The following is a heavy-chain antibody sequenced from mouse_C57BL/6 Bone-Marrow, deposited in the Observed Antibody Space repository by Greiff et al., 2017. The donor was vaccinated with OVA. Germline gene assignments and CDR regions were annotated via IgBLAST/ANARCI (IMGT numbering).Heavy chain of an antibody. Sequence: QVQLQQSGAELARPGASVKLSCKASGYTFTSYGISWVKQRTGQGLEWIGEIYPRSGNTYYNEKFKGKATLTADKSSSTAYMELRCLTSEDSAVYFCARSGDYYVSGRAWFAYWGQGTLVTVSA. V-gene: IGHV1-81*01. CDR3: ARSGDYYVSGRAWFAY. J-gene: IGHJ3*01. D-gene: IGHD1-1*01. CDR1: GYTFTSYG. CDR2: IYPRSGNT.